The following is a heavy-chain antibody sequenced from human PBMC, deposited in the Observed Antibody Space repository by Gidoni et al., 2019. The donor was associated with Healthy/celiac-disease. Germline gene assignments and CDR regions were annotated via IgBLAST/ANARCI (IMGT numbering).Heavy chain of an antibody. CDR3: ARQYYYDSSGYFSFDY. CDR2: ISSSSSYI. CDR1: GFIFSSYS. Sequence: EVQLVESGGGLVKPGGSLRLSCAASGFIFSSYSMNWVRQAPGKGLEWVSSISSSSSYIYYADSVKGRFTISRDNAKNSLYLQMNSLRAEDTAVYYCARQYYYDSSGYFSFDYWGQGTLVTVSS. J-gene: IGHJ4*02. D-gene: IGHD3-22*01. V-gene: IGHV3-21*01.